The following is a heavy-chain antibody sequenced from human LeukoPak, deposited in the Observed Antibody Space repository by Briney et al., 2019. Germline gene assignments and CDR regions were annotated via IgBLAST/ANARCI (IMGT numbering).Heavy chain of an antibody. CDR3: ARDFHSNFDY. J-gene: IGHJ4*02. V-gene: IGHV1-46*01. Sequence: VKISCKASGYMFSSYYMQGGRQAPGQGREGRGIINPDGGSTIYARKFQGRANITRETSKGTVYMEMSSLRSEDTGVYYCARDFHSNFDYWGQGTLVTVSS. CDR2: INPDGGST. CDR1: GYMFSSYY. D-gene: IGHD4-11*01.